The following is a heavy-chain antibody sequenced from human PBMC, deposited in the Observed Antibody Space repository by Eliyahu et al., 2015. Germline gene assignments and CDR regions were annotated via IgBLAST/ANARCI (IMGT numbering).Heavy chain of an antibody. D-gene: IGHD6-19*01. CDR1: GYSFSNYN. Sequence: EVKKPGASVRVSCKASGYSFSNYNLHWVRQAPGQRLEWMGWINAGNGNTKYSQKFQGRVTFTRDTSASTAYMELSSLRSEDTAVYYCARGSTSGWNPPPNQFTNWGQGTLVTVSS. CDR2: INAGNGNT. V-gene: IGHV1-3*01. J-gene: IGHJ4*02. CDR3: ARGSTSGWNPPPNQFTN.